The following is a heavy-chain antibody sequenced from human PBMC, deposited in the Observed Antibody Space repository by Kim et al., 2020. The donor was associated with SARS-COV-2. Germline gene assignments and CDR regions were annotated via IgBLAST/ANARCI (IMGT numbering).Heavy chain of an antibody. CDR1: EFTFSNYV. CDR3: AKVYNILTAFYDPSPFQY. V-gene: IGHV3-30*18. J-gene: IGHJ4*02. Sequence: GGSLRLSCAASEFTFSNYVMHWVRQAPGKGLEWVAVISFDGSSKYYADSVKGRFTISRDNSKNTLYLQMNSLRPEDTAVYYCAKVYNILTAFYDPSPFQYWGQGTLVSVSS. CDR2: ISFDGSSK. D-gene: IGHD3-9*01.